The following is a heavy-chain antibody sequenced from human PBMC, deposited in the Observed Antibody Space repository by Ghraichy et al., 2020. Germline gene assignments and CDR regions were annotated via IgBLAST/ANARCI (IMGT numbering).Heavy chain of an antibody. CDR3: ARGSGGYPIPFDY. Sequence: GGSLRLSCAASGFTFSSYSMNWVRQAPGKGLEWVSSISSSSSYIYYADSVKGRFTISRDNAKNSLYLQMNSLRAEDTAVYYCARGSGGYPIPFDYWGQGTLVTVSS. J-gene: IGHJ4*02. CDR2: ISSSSSYI. D-gene: IGHD5-12*01. V-gene: IGHV3-21*01. CDR1: GFTFSSYS.